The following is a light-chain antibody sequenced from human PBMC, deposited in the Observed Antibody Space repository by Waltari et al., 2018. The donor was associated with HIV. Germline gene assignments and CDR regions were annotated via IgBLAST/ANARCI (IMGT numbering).Light chain of an antibody. CDR1: SSNIGSNT. Sequence: QSVLTQPPSASGTPGQRVTISCSGSSSNIGSNTVNWYQQLPGTAPKVLIYSNNQRPSAVPDRFSGSKSGTSASLAISGLQSEDEAAYYCATWDDSLNGVVFGGGTTLTGL. CDR2: SNN. J-gene: IGLJ2*01. V-gene: IGLV1-44*01. CDR3: ATWDDSLNGVV.